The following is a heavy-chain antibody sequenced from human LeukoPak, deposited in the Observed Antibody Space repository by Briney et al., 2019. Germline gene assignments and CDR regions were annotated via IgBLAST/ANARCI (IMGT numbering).Heavy chain of an antibody. CDR3: ARSLGQWLLDY. Sequence: GESLKISCAASGFTFSSYSMNWVRQAPGKGLEWVSSISSSSSYIYYADSVKGRFTISRDNAKNSLYLQMNSLRAEDTAVYYCARSLGQWLLDYWGQGTLVTVSS. J-gene: IGHJ4*02. CDR1: GFTFSSYS. V-gene: IGHV3-21*01. D-gene: IGHD5-12*01. CDR2: ISSSSSYI.